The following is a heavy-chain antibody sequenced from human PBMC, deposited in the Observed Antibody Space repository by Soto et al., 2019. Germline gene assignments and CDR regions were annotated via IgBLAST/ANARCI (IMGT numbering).Heavy chain of an antibody. CDR1: GGPITSHHYY. D-gene: IGHD2-2*01. CDR2: IYSGGNT. V-gene: IGHV4-39*01. Sequence: SETLSLTCTVSGGPITSHHYYWGWIRQPPGKGLEWIGSIYSGGNTYYNPSLRSRLTIFVDTAKNLISLKLSSVTAADSAIYYCGSGPSTTWIDNWGLGTQVTV. J-gene: IGHJ4*02. CDR3: GSGPSTTWIDN.